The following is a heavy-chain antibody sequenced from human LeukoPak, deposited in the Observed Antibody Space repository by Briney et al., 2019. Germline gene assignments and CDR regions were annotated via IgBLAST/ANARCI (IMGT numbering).Heavy chain of an antibody. CDR1: GFTFSTYN. J-gene: IGHJ4*02. V-gene: IGHV3-48*02. D-gene: IGHD2-8*01. Sequence: GGSLRLSCAASGFTFSTYNINWVRQAPGKGLEWVSYISSSSSTIYYADSVKGRFTISRDNAKNSLYLQMNSVRDEDTAVYYCARGHSSHGRTFDDWGQGTLVIVSS. CDR2: ISSSSSTI. CDR3: ARGHSSHGRTFDD.